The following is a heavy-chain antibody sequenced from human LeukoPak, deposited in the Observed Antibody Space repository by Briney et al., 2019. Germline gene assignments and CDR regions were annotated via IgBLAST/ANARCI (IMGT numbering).Heavy chain of an antibody. Sequence: PSETLSLTCTVSGGSISSYYWSWIRQPPGKGLEWIGYIYYSGSTNYNPSLKGRVTISVDTSKNQFSLKLSSVTAADTAVYYCARVTVTRAFDIWGQGTMVTVSS. CDR2: IYYSGST. J-gene: IGHJ3*02. V-gene: IGHV4-59*01. CDR1: GGSISSYY. D-gene: IGHD4-11*01. CDR3: ARVTVTRAFDI.